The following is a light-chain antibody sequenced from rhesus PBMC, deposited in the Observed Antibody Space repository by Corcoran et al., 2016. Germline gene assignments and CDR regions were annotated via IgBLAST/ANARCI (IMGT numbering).Light chain of an antibody. CDR2: RAT. V-gene: IGKV1-22*01. CDR3: QQYSGSPLYG. CDR1: ESISSW. J-gene: IGKJ2*01. Sequence: DIQMTQSPSSLSASVGDTVTVTCRASESISSWLAWYQQKPGKAPKLLIYRATRLQNGVPARFSGSRSGTDFHLTTGVLQSEDFATYYCQQYSGSPLYGFGQGTKVDIK.